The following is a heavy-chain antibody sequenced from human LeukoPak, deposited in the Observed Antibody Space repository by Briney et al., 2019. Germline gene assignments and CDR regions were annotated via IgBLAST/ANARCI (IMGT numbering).Heavy chain of an antibody. D-gene: IGHD3-9*01. J-gene: IGHJ3*02. V-gene: IGHV4-61*02. CDR2: TYTSGST. CDR1: GGSISSGSYY. Sequence: SETLSLTCTVSGGSISSGSYYWSWIRQPAGKGLEWIGRTYTSGSTNYNPSLKSRVTISVDTSKNQFSLKLSSVTAADTAVYYCARAISRYFDWSRNPDAFDIWGQGTMVTVSS. CDR3: ARAISRYFDWSRNPDAFDI.